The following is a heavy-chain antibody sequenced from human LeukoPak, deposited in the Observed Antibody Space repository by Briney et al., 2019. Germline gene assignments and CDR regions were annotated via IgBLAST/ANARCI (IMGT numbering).Heavy chain of an antibody. CDR2: ISGSGGST. CDR3: ARAQPQTGTTSWFDP. V-gene: IGHV3-23*01. J-gene: IGHJ5*02. D-gene: IGHD1-7*01. CDR1: GFTLSSYA. Sequence: GGSLRLSCAASGFTLSSYAMSWVRQAPGKGLEWVSAISGSGGSTYYADSVKGRFTISRDNSKNTLYLQMKSLRVEDTAVYYCARAQPQTGTTSWFDPWGQGTLVTVSS.